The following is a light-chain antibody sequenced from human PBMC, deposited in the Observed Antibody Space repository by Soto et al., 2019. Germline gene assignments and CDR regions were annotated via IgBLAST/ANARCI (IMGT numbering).Light chain of an antibody. CDR1: QSVSSN. Sequence: DILMTQSPSSLSVSPGERATLTCRASQSVSSNLAWYQQKPGQAPRLLIYGASSRHTGIPARFSGSGSGTEFTLTISSLQSEDSAIYYCQQYNNYPLTFGGGTKVDIK. CDR2: GAS. J-gene: IGKJ4*01. CDR3: QQYNNYPLT. V-gene: IGKV3-15*01.